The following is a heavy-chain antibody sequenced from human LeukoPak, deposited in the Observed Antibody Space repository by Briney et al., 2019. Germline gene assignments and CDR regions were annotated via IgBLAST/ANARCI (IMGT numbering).Heavy chain of an antibody. Sequence: SETLSLTCAVYGGSFSGYYWSWLRQPPGKGLGWIGEINHSGSTNYNPSLKSRVTISVDTSKNQFSLKLSSVTAADTAVYYCARIPPTVVTAYYFDYWGQGTLVTVSS. D-gene: IGHD4-23*01. CDR3: ARIPPTVVTAYYFDY. J-gene: IGHJ4*02. V-gene: IGHV4-34*01. CDR2: INHSGST. CDR1: GGSFSGYY.